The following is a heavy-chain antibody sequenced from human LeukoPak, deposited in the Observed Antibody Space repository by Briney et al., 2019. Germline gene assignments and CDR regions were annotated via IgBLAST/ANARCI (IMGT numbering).Heavy chain of an antibody. D-gene: IGHD3-9*01. CDR3: ARDYDILTGLGY. CDR2: IYSGGST. V-gene: IGHV3-53*01. CDR1: GFTVSSNY. Sequence: GGSLRLSCAASGFTVSSNYMSSVRQAPGKGLEWVSVIYSGGSTYYADSVKGRFTISRDNSKNTLYLQMNSLRAEDTAVYYCARDYDILTGLGYWGQGTLVTVSS. J-gene: IGHJ4*02.